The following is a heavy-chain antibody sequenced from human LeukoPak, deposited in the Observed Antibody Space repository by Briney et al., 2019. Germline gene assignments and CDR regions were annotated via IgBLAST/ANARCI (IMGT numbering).Heavy chain of an antibody. CDR2: ISYDGSNE. D-gene: IGHD1-1*01. V-gene: IGHV3-30*04. Sequence: PGGSLRLSCAGSGFTFRSYAMHWVRQAPGKGLEWVAVISYDGSNEYYADSVKGRFTISRDNSKNTVDLQMNSLRVEETAVYYCARDNRRSGTTWVYLDYWGQGTLVTVSS. J-gene: IGHJ4*02. CDR1: GFTFRSYA. CDR3: ARDNRRSGTTWVYLDY.